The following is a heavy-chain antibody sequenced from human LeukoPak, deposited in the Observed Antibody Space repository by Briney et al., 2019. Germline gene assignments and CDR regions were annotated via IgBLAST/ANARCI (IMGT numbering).Heavy chain of an antibody. CDR1: GGIFSSYA. J-gene: IGHJ3*02. Sequence: ASVKVCCKASGGIFSSYAISWVRQAPGQGLGWMGRIIPIHGTANYAQKFQGRVTITADKSTSTAYMELSSLRSKDTAVYYCARAPDGGAFDIWGQGTMVTVSS. CDR2: IIPIHGTA. D-gene: IGHD3-16*01. CDR3: ARAPDGGAFDI. V-gene: IGHV1-69*04.